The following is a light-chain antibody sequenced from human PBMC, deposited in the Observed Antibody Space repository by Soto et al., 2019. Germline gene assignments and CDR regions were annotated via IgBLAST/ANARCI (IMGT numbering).Light chain of an antibody. CDR2: GAS. V-gene: IGKV3-15*01. CDR1: QSVSSN. Sequence: EIVMTQSPATLSVSPGERATISCRASQSVSSNLAWYQQKPGQAPRLLIYGASTRATGIPARFSGSGSGTKFTLTISSLQSEDFAVYYCQQLRTFGQGTKVEIK. J-gene: IGKJ1*01. CDR3: QQLRT.